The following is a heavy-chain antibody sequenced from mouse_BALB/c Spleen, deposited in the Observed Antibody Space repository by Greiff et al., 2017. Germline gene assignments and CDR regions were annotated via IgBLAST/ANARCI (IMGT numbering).Heavy chain of an antibody. CDR3: ARDPYYYGSSYDWYFDV. Sequence: EVQLVESGAELVKPGASVKLSCTASGFNIKDTYMHWVKQRPEQGLEWIGRIDPANGNTKYDPKFQGKATITADTSSNTAYLQLSSLTSEDTAVYYCARDPYYYGSSYDWYFDVWGAGTTVTVSS. J-gene: IGHJ1*01. CDR2: IDPANGNT. D-gene: IGHD1-1*01. CDR1: GFNIKDTY. V-gene: IGHV14-3*02.